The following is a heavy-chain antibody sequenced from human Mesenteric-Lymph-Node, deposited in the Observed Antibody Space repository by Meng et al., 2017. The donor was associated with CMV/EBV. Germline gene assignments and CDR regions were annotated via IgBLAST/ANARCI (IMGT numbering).Heavy chain of an antibody. J-gene: IGHJ4*02. CDR2: IKQDGSEK. D-gene: IGHD6-13*01. CDR3: ARARSSSSWSAADDYFDY. CDR1: GFTFSSYW. Sequence: GESLKISCAASGFTFSSYWMSWVRQAPGKGVEWVANIKQDGSEKYYVDSVKGRFTISRDNAKNSLYLQMNSLRAEDTAVYYCARARSSSSWSAADDYFDYWGQGTLVTVSS. V-gene: IGHV3-7*01.